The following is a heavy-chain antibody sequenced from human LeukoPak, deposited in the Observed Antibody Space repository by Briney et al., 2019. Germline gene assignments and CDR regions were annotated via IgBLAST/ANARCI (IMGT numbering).Heavy chain of an antibody. J-gene: IGHJ4*02. D-gene: IGHD6-6*01. V-gene: IGHV1-2*04. Sequence: GASVKVSCKASGYSFTDYYIHWVRQAPGQGLEWMGWINPFSGGTKYAQKFQGWVTMTRDTSISTAYMELSRLRSDDTAVYYCARGGAARPEFFDYWGQGTLVTVSS. CDR3: ARGGAARPEFFDY. CDR2: INPFSGGT. CDR1: GYSFTDYY.